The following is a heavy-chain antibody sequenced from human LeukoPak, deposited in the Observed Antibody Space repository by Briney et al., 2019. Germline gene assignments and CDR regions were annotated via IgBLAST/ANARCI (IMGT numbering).Heavy chain of an antibody. CDR3: ARHGTGTGYLLDY. J-gene: IGHJ4*02. CDR2: GHYSGTT. D-gene: IGHD3/OR15-3a*01. Sequence: SETLSLTCTVSGVSINSHYWSWIRQSPGKGLEWIAYGHYSGTTNYNPSLKSRVTISVDTSKNQFSLKLTSVSAADTAMYYCARHGTGTGYLLDYWGLGTLVTVSS. V-gene: IGHV4-59*08. CDR1: GVSINSHY.